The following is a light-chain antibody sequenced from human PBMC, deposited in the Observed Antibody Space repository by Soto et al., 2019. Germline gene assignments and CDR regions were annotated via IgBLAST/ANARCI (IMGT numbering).Light chain of an antibody. CDR3: QQSYSRT. CDR2: AAS. Sequence: DIQMTQSPSSLSASVGDRVTISCRASQSISTYLNWYQKKPGKAPKVLIYAASSHQSGVPSKCSGSGSETQFTLSISSLQPEDYATYYCQQSYSRTLGQRTKVDI. J-gene: IGKJ1*01. V-gene: IGKV1-39*01. CDR1: QSISTY.